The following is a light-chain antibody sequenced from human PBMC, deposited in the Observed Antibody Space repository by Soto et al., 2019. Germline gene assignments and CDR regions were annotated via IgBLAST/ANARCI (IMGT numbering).Light chain of an antibody. CDR2: DAS. Sequence: IQLTQSPSSLSATVGDSVTITCRASQGISLSLAWFHQKPGEAPTLLIYDASSVERGVPSRFRGSGSGADFPLSINGLRPEDRGTYFCREFAYYPVTFGQGTRLE. V-gene: IGKV1D-13*01. J-gene: IGKJ5*01. CDR1: QGISLS. CDR3: REFAYYPVT.